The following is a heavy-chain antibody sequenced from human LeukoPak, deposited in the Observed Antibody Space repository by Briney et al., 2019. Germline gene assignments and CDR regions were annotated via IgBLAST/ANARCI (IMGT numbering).Heavy chain of an antibody. CDR2: IYSGGST. Sequence: GGSLRLSCAASGFTVSSNYMSWVRQAPGKGLEWVSVIYSGGSTYYADSVKGRFTISRDNSKNTLYLQMNSLRAEDTAVYYCARDTYDSSGYYPFDYWGQGTLVTVSS. J-gene: IGHJ4*02. CDR3: ARDTYDSSGYYPFDY. CDR1: GFTVSSNY. V-gene: IGHV3-66*01. D-gene: IGHD3-22*01.